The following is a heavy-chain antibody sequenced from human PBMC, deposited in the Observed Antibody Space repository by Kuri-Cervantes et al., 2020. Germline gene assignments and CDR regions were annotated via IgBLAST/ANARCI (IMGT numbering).Heavy chain of an antibody. CDR2: INGDGSSS. CDR1: GFTFSSYG. J-gene: IGHJ6*02. Sequence: ETLSLTCAASGFTFSSYGIHWVRQVPGKGLMWVSRINGDGSSSIYADSVKGRFTISRDNAKNTLYLQMNSLRADDTGIYYCTTKEIWGQGTAVTVSS. V-gene: IGHV3-74*01. CDR3: TTKEI.